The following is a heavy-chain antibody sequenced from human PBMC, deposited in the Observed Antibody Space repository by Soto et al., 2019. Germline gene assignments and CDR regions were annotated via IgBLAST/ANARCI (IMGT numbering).Heavy chain of an antibody. D-gene: IGHD3-3*01. V-gene: IGHV3-9*01. J-gene: IGHJ4*02. CDR3: GKASSSNSWSTIDY. Sequence: QPGGSLRLSCVASGFTFDDYAMHWVRQIPGKGLQWVSGISWSTSSIGYGASLRGRFLISRDNANNSLYLQMNDLRPEDTALYYCGKASSSNSWSTIDYWGQGTMVTVSS. CDR1: GFTFDDYA. CDR2: ISWSTSSI.